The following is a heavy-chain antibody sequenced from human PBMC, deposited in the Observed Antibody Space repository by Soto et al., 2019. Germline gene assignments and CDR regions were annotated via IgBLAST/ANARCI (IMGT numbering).Heavy chain of an antibody. CDR2: IYYSGST. V-gene: IGHV4-31*03. Sequence: TLSLTCSVSVGSISSGGYYWSWIRQHPGKGLEWIGYIYYSGSTYYNPSLKSRVTISVDTSKNQFSLKLNSVTAADTAVYYCARYRTYSSSWPRYYFDYWGQGTLVTVSS. CDR1: VGSISSGGYY. D-gene: IGHD6-13*01. CDR3: ARYRTYSSSWPRYYFDY. J-gene: IGHJ4*02.